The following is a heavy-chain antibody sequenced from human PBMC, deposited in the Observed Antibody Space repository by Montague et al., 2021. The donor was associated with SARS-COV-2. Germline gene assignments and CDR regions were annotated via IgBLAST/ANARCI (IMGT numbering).Heavy chain of an antibody. CDR3: VRDRLDFGAGCQGTIDF. V-gene: IGHV4-4*07. CDR1: GDSITNHY. D-gene: IGHD4/OR15-4a*01. J-gene: IGHJ4*02. CDR2: MYYTGKT. Sequence: SETLSLTCSVSGDSITNHYWSWIRQPAGKGLEWIGRMYYTGKTNISPSLNSRLTMSVDTSKNQFSLKLTSVTAADTAIYFCVRDRLDFGAGCQGTIDFWGQGTPVTVSS.